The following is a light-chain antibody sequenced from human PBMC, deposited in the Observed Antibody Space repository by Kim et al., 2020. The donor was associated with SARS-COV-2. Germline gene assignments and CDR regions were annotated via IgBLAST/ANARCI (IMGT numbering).Light chain of an antibody. CDR1: QSVGRK. Sequence: EIAMTQSPATLSLSPGERATLSCRASQSVGRKLDWHQQKPGQPPRLLIYDAVNRANGVPTRFSGSGSGTDFTLTISGLEPEDFAIYYCQHRDGWPPTFGAGTKLEIK. CDR3: QHRDGWPPT. CDR2: DAV. V-gene: IGKV3-11*01. J-gene: IGKJ4*01.